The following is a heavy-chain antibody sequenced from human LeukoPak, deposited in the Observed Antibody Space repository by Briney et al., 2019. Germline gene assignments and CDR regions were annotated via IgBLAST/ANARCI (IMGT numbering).Heavy chain of an antibody. CDR2: IYHSGST. V-gene: IGHV4-38-2*01. CDR3: ARQGGDWSYAESAFDI. Sequence: PSETLSLTCAVSGYSISSGYYWGWIRQPPGEGLEWIGSIYHSGSTYYNPSLKSRVTISVDTSKNQFSLKLSPVTAADPAVYYCARQGGDWSYAESAFDIWGQGTMVTVSS. CDR1: GYSISSGYY. D-gene: IGHD1-26*01. J-gene: IGHJ3*02.